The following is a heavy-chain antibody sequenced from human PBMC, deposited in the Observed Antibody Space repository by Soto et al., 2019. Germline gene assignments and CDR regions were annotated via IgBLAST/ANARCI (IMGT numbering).Heavy chain of an antibody. CDR2: IYHSGST. J-gene: IGHJ5*02. CDR1: GYSISSGYY. V-gene: IGHV4-38-2*01. Sequence: PSETLSLTCAVSGYSISSGYYWGWIRQPPGKGLEWIGSIYHSGSTYYNPSLKSRVTISVDTSKNQFSLKLSSVTAADTAVYYCARGYYYDSRPPPNWFDPWGQGTLVTVSS. D-gene: IGHD3-22*01. CDR3: ARGYYYDSRPPPNWFDP.